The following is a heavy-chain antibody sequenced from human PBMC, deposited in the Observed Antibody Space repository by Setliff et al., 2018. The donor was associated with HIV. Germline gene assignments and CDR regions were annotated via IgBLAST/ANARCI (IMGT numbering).Heavy chain of an antibody. CDR2: IYYIGST. D-gene: IGHD3-3*01. V-gene: IGHV4-31*03. Sequence: SETLSLTCTVSGGSISGGGYYWSWIRQHPGKGLDWIGNIYYIGSTDYNPSLKSRVTISVDTSKNQFSLKLSTVTGADTAVDYCARDRRSIFEVDTNNWFDPWGQGTLVTVSS. J-gene: IGHJ5*02. CDR1: GGSISGGGYY. CDR3: ARDRRSIFEVDTNNWFDP.